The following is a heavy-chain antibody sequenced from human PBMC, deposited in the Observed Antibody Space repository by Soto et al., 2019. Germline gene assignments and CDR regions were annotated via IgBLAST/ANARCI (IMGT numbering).Heavy chain of an antibody. CDR3: AREFCSGANCYTYCFDP. D-gene: IGHD2-15*01. CDR1: GVTFNSYW. Sequence: XGSLSLSCSASGVTFNSYWMHWVRHAPGKGLGWVSHSKTEGTNSNYADSVKGRFTISRDNDKSTLILQMNSLRDKDTAVYYCAREFCSGANCYTYCFDPWGQGIPVTVSS. CDR2: SKTEGTNS. J-gene: IGHJ5*02. V-gene: IGHV3-74*01.